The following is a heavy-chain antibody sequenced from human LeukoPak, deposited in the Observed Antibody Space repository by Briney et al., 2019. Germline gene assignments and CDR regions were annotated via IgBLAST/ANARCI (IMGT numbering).Heavy chain of an antibody. J-gene: IGHJ5*02. CDR1: GFTFSNYW. CDR2: INSDGINT. V-gene: IGHV3-74*01. D-gene: IGHD3-22*01. CDR3: ARDLGQYYDTSDNWFDP. Sequence: GGSLRLSCAASGFTFSNYWMHWVRQAPGKGLVWVSRINSDGINTSYADSVKGRFTISRDNAKNTLNLQMNSLRAEDTAVYYCARDLGQYYDTSDNWFDPWGEGTLVTVSS.